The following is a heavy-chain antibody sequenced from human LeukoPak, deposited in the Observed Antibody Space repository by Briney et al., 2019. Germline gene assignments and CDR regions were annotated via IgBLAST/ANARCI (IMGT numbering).Heavy chain of an antibody. CDR1: GFTVSSNY. V-gene: IGHV3-53*01. CDR2: IYSGGST. J-gene: IGHJ4*02. Sequence: GGSLRLSCAASGFTVSSNYMSWVRQAPGKGLEWVSVIYSGGSTYYADSVKGRFTISRDNSKNTLYLQMNSLRAEDTAVYYCAREGFLGRYYFDYWGQGTLVTVSS. CDR3: AREGFLGRYYFDY. D-gene: IGHD3-3*01.